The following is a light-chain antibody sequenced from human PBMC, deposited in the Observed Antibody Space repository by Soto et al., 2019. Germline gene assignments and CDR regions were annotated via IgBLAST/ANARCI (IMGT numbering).Light chain of an antibody. J-gene: IGKJ5*01. CDR1: QSISSW. CDR2: AAS. CDR3: QQANSFPIT. Sequence: DIQLTPSPSFLSASAGDRVTITCRASQSISSWLAWYQQTPGKAPKLLIYAASSLQSGVPSRFSGSGSGTDFTLTISSLQPEDFATYYCQQANSFPITFGQGTRLEIK. V-gene: IGKV1-12*01.